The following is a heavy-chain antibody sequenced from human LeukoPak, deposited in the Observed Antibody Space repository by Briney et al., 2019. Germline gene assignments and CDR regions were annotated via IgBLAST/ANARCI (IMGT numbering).Heavy chain of an antibody. CDR2: IYYSGST. V-gene: IGHV4-39*07. CDR3: ARVRMYYYDSSGYRDY. D-gene: IGHD3-22*01. J-gene: IGHJ4*02. CDR1: GGSISSSSYY. Sequence: PSETLSLTCTVSGGSISSSSYYWGWLRQPPGKGLEWIGSIYYSGSTYYNPSLKSRATISVDTSKNQFSLKLSSVTAADTAVYYCARVRMYYYDSSGYRDYWGQGTLVTVSS.